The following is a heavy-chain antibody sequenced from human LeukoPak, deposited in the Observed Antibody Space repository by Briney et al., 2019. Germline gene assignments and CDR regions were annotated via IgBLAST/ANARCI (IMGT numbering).Heavy chain of an antibody. D-gene: IGHD1-26*01. CDR1: GYTFTGYY. J-gene: IGHJ4*02. V-gene: IGHV1-2*06. CDR2: INPDNGAT. Sequence: ASVKVSCKASGYTFTGYYMHWVRQAPGQGLEWMGRINPDNGATNYAQKFQGRVPMTRDTSISTAYMELSRLKSDDTAVYYCATYSGNYQSAYWGQGALVTVSS. CDR3: ATYSGNYQSAY.